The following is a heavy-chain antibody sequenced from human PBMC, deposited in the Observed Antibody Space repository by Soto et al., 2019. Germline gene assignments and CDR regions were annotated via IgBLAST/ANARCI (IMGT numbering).Heavy chain of an antibody. Sequence: VGSLILSCGASGFTFSNYSMTWVRQAPGKGLEWVSTISGSGDTTYYADSVKGRFTISRDNSKNTVYLQMNSLRAEDTAVYYCANLNQGYCSSTACSSIDLWGQGSLVTVSS. D-gene: IGHD2-2*01. CDR1: GFTFSNYS. V-gene: IGHV3-23*01. CDR2: ISGSGDTT. CDR3: ANLNQGYCSSTACSSIDL. J-gene: IGHJ5*02.